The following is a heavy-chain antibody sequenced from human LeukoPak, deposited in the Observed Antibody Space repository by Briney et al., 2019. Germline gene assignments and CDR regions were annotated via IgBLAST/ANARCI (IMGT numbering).Heavy chain of an antibody. J-gene: IGHJ3*02. CDR1: GFTFSSYG. CDR3: TKGGVATINADDAFDI. Sequence: GGSLRLSCAASGFTFSSYGMHWVRQAPGKGLEWVAFIRYDGSNKYYADSVKGRFTISRDNSKNTLYLQMNSLRAEDTAVYYCTKGGVATINADDAFDIWGQGTMVTVSS. V-gene: IGHV3-30*02. CDR2: IRYDGSNK. D-gene: IGHD5-12*01.